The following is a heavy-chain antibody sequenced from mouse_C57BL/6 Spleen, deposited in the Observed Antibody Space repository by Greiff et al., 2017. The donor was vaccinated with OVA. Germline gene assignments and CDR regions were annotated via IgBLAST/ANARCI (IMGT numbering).Heavy chain of an antibody. CDR1: GFTFSDYG. V-gene: IGHV5-17*01. CDR2: ISSGSSTI. CDR3: AREDYYGSSFFDY. D-gene: IGHD1-1*01. Sequence: EVKLVESGGGLVKPGGSLKLSCAASGFTFSDYGMHWVRQAPEKGLEWVAYISSGSSTIYYADTVKGRFTISRDNAKNTLFLQMTSLRSEDTAMYYCAREDYYGSSFFDYGGQGTTLTVSS. J-gene: IGHJ2*01.